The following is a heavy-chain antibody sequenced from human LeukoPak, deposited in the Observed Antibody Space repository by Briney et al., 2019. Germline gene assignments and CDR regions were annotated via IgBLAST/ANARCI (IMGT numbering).Heavy chain of an antibody. J-gene: IGHJ4*02. CDR3: ARYGSYPEAFDY. D-gene: IGHD1-26*01. V-gene: IGHV3-48*02. CDR1: GFTFSSYN. Sequence: GGSLRLSCAASGFTFSSYNMNWVRQAPGKGLEWVSYIRSSGNTIYYADSVKGRFTISRDNAKNSVYLQMNSLRDEDTAVYYCARYGSYPEAFDYWGQGTLVTVPS. CDR2: IRSSGNTI.